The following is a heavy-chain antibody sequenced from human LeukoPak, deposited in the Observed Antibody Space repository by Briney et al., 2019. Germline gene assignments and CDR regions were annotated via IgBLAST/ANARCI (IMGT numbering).Heavy chain of an antibody. J-gene: IGHJ4*02. CDR2: INTNTGNP. CDR3: ARVRRNSGSYPLGY. Sequence: GASVKVSCKASGYTFTSYAMNWVRQAPGQGLEWMGWINTNTGNPTYAQGFTGRFVLSLDTSVSTAYLQISSLKAEDTAVYYCARVRRNSGSYPLGYWGQGTLVTVSS. D-gene: IGHD3-10*01. V-gene: IGHV7-4-1*02. CDR1: GYTFTSYA.